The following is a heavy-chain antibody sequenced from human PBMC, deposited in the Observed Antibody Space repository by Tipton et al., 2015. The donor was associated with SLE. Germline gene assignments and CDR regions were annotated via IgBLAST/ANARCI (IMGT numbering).Heavy chain of an antibody. V-gene: IGHV3-73*01. CDR2: IRSKANSYAT. J-gene: IGHJ3*02. D-gene: IGHD6-19*01. CDR1: GFTFSGSA. Sequence: SLRLSCAASGFTFSGSAMHWVRQASGKGLEWVGRIRSKANSYATAYAASGKGRFTISRDDSKNTAYLQMNSLRAEDTAVYYCAKPSGYSSGPDAFDIWGQGTMVTVSS. CDR3: AKPSGYSSGPDAFDI.